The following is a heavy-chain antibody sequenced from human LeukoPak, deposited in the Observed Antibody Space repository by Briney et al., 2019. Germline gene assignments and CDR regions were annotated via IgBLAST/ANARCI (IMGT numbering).Heavy chain of an antibody. CDR3: ARNSSGIHFDY. J-gene: IGHJ4*02. D-gene: IGHD3-22*01. CDR1: GYSISSGYY. CDR2: IYHSGST. Sequence: TSSETLSLTCAVSGYSISSGYYWGWIRQPPGKGLEWIGSIYHSGSTSYKPSLKSRVTIPVDTSKNQFSLKLSSVTAADTAVYYCARNSSGIHFDYWGQGTLVTVSS. V-gene: IGHV4-38-2*01.